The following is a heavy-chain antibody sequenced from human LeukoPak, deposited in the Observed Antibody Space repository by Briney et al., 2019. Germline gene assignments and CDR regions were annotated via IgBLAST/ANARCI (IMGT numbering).Heavy chain of an antibody. V-gene: IGHV1-46*01. Sequence: ASVKVSCKASGYTFTSYYMHWVRQAPGQGLEWMGRINPSGGSTSYAQKFQGRVTMTRDTSTSTVYMELSSLRSEDTAVYYCARTPSDYGGNPWWYFDYWGQGTLVTVSS. J-gene: IGHJ4*02. CDR1: GYTFTSYY. CDR2: INPSGGST. D-gene: IGHD4-23*01. CDR3: ARTPSDYGGNPWWYFDY.